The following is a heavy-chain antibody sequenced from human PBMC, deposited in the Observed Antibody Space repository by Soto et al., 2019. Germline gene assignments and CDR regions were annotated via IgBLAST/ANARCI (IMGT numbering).Heavy chain of an antibody. CDR1: GGSISSSSYY. CDR3: ARHDLDTRDYYYDFDY. J-gene: IGHJ4*02. CDR2: IYYSGST. D-gene: IGHD3-22*01. V-gene: IGHV4-39*01. Sequence: QLQLQESGPGLVKPSETLSLTCTVSGGSISSSSYYWGWIRQPPGKGLEWIGSIYYSGSTYYNPSLKSRVTKAVDTSNNQFSLKLSSASAADTAVYYCARHDLDTRDYYYDFDYRGQGTLGTVSS.